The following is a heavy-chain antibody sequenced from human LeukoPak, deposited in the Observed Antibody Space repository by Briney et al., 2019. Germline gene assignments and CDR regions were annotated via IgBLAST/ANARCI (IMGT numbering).Heavy chain of an antibody. J-gene: IGHJ4*02. V-gene: IGHV4-39*07. Sequence: SETLSLTCTVSGGSISSYYWGWIRQPPGKGLEWIGSIYYSGITYYNPSLKSRVTISVDTSKNQFSLKLNSVTAADTAVYYCARESSGSFSRDYFDYWGQGALVTVSS. CDR2: IYYSGIT. CDR3: ARESSGSFSRDYFDY. CDR1: GGSISSYY. D-gene: IGHD1-26*01.